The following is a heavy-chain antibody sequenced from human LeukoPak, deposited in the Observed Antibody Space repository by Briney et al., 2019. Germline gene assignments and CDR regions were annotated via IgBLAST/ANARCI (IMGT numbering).Heavy chain of an antibody. D-gene: IGHD2-2*01. CDR3: ARVYCSSTSCIYYFDY. CDR2: INASNGNT. J-gene: IGHJ4*02. V-gene: IGHV1-3*01. Sequence: ASVKVSCKASGYTFSSYALHWVRQAPGQRLEWMGWINASNGNTEYSQKFQGRVTITRDTSASTAYMELNSLRSEDTAVYYCARVYCSSTSCIYYFDYWGQGTLVTVSS. CDR1: GYTFSSYA.